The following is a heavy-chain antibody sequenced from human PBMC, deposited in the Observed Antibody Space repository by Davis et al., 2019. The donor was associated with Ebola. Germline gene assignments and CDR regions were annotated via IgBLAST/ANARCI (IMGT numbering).Heavy chain of an antibody. Sequence: SGPTLVKPTQTLTLTCPFSGLSLSTSGMGVVWIRQPPGTALECLALIYWDDDKRYSPSLKSRLTITKDTSKNQVVLTMTNMDPVDTATYYCAQVRYSSGWYSWGQGTLVTVSS. CDR2: IYWDDDK. CDR3: AQVRYSSGWYS. D-gene: IGHD6-19*01. V-gene: IGHV2-5*02. CDR1: GLSLSTSGMG. J-gene: IGHJ4*02.